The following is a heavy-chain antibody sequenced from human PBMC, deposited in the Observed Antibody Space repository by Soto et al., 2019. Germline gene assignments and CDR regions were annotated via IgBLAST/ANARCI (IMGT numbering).Heavy chain of an antibody. CDR3: AKDLPVSILGNYYYGMDV. V-gene: IGHV3-23*01. Sequence: GGSLRLSCAASGCTFISYAMIGVRQAPGKGLEWVSTISGSGGSTYYADSVKGRFTISRDNSKNTLYLQMNSLRAEDTAIYYCAKDLPVSILGNYYYGMDVWGQGTTVTVSS. J-gene: IGHJ6*02. CDR1: GCTFISYA. CDR2: ISGSGGST. D-gene: IGHD3-3*01.